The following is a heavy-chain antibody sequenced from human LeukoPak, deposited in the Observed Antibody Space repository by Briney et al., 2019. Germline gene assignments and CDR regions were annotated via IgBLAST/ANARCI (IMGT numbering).Heavy chain of an antibody. Sequence: SETLSLTCSVSGGSMSGYYWGWIRQPPGKGLEWIGSISYSEITYYNPSLKSRVAISVDTSKNQFSLKLTSVTAADTAVYYCARHPLLPMYFFDYWGQGTLVTVSS. CDR2: ISYSEIT. V-gene: IGHV4-39*01. CDR3: ARHPLLPMYFFDY. J-gene: IGHJ4*02. CDR1: GGSMSGYY. D-gene: IGHD3-22*01.